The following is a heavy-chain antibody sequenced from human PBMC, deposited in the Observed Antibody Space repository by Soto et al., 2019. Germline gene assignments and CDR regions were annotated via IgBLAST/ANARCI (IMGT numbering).Heavy chain of an antibody. CDR1: GFSLSTSGMC. CDR3: ARISSGYSSSWFYFDY. J-gene: IGHJ4*02. V-gene: IGHV2-70*11. CDR2: IDWDDDK. D-gene: IGHD6-13*01. Sequence: ESGPTLVNPTQTLTLTCTFSGFSLSTSGMCVSWIRQPPGKALEWLARIDWDDDKYYSTSLKTRLTISKDTSKNQVVLTMTNMDPVDTATYYCARISSGYSSSWFYFDYWGQGTLVTVSS.